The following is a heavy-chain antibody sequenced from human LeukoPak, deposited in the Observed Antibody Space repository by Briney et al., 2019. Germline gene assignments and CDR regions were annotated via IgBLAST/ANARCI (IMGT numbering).Heavy chain of an antibody. J-gene: IGHJ4*02. D-gene: IGHD6-13*01. CDR3: AKERRIAAAYRTSDY. V-gene: IGHV3-23*01. CDR2: ISGSGGST. CDR1: GFTFDDYA. Sequence: GGSLRLSCAASGFTFDDYAMHWVRQAPGKGLEWVSAISGSGGSTYYADSVKGRFTISRDNSKSTLYLQMNSLRAEDTAVYYCAKERRIAAAYRTSDYWGQGTLVTVSS.